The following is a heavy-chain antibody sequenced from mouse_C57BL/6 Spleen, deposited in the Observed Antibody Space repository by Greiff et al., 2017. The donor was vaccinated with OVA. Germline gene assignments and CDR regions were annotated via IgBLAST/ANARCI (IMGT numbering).Heavy chain of an antibody. CDR1: GYTFTSYW. J-gene: IGHJ2*01. D-gene: IGHD1-1*02. CDR3: ARIWVDY. Sequence: QVQLQQPGAELVKPGASVKLSCKASGYTFTSYWMQWVKQRPGQGLEWIGEIDPSTSYTNYNQKFKCKATLTVDTSSSTAYMQLSSLTSEDSAVYYCARIWVDYWGQGTTLTVSS. V-gene: IGHV1-50*01. CDR2: IDPSTSYT.